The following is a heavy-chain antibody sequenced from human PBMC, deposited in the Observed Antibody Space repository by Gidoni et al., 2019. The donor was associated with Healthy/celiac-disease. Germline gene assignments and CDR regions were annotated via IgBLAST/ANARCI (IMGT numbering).Heavy chain of an antibody. J-gene: IGHJ5*02. CDR2: ISSSSSTI. D-gene: IGHD2-2*01. V-gene: IGHV3-48*02. CDR1: GFTFSSYS. Sequence: EAQLVESGGGLVQPGGSLRLSCAASGFTFSSYSMNWVRQAPGKGLEWVSYISSSSSTIYYADSVKGRFTISRDNAKNSLYLQMNSLRDEDTAVYYCARDNYYCSSTSCYRNWFDPWGQGTLVTVSS. CDR3: ARDNYYCSSTSCYRNWFDP.